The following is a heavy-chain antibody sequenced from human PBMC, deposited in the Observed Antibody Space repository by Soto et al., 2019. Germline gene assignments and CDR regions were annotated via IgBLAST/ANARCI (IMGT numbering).Heavy chain of an antibody. D-gene: IGHD6-6*01. V-gene: IGHV1-69*13. CDR1: GGTFSSYA. Sequence: GASVKVSCKASGGTFSSYAISWVRQAPGQGLEWMGGIIPIFGTANYAQKFQGRVTITADESTSTAYMELSSLRPEDTAVYYCARVGYIAARHYYYYGMDVWGQGTTVTVSS. CDR2: IIPIFGTA. J-gene: IGHJ6*02. CDR3: ARVGYIAARHYYYYGMDV.